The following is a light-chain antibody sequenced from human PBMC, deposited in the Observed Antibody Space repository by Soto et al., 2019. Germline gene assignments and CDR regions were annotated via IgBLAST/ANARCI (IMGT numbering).Light chain of an antibody. J-gene: IGKJ2*01. CDR1: QSVSSSS. Sequence: IVLTQSPATLSLSPGERSTLSCRASQSVSSSSLTWYQKKPGQAPRLIIYGASTRATGIPDRFSGIGSGTDFALTISRLEPEDLAVYDCLQFENSHLYTGGQGNQVDIK. CDR2: GAS. CDR3: LQFENSHLYT. V-gene: IGKV3-20*01.